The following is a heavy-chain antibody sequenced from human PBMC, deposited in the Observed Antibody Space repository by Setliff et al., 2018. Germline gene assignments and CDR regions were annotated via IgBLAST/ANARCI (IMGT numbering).Heavy chain of an antibody. CDR2: IYHSGST. CDR1: GGSFSGYY. V-gene: IGHV4-34*01. J-gene: IGHJ4*02. Sequence: SETLSLTCAVYGGSFSGYYWSWIRQPPGKGLEWIGEIYHSGSTYYNPSLKSRVTISVDTSKNQFSLKLSSVTAADTAVYYCARDHGRITMVRGVLWGQGTLVTVSS. CDR3: ARDHGRITMVRGVL. D-gene: IGHD3-10*01.